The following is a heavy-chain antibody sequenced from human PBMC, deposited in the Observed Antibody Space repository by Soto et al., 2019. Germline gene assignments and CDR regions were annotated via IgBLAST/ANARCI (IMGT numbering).Heavy chain of an antibody. J-gene: IGHJ4*02. D-gene: IGHD6-19*01. Sequence: GGSLRLSCAASGFTFSSYSMNWVRQAPGKGLEWVSSISSSSSYIYYADSVKGRFTISRDNAKNSLYLQMNSLRAEDTAVYYCARENDSSGWYGNYFDYWGQGTLVTVSS. CDR1: GFTFSSYS. V-gene: IGHV3-21*01. CDR2: ISSSSSYI. CDR3: ARENDSSGWYGNYFDY.